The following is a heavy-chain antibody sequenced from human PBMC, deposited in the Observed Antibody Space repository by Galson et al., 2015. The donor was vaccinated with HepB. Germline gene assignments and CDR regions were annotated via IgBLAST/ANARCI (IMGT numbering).Heavy chain of an antibody. V-gene: IGHV3-23*01. Sequence: SLRLSCAASGFTFSNSAMTWVRQAPGKGLGWVSSIYAAPIKTYYIDSVKGRFTISRDNSKNTLYLQMNGLRVEDTAVYYCAKGADYYGPGNYQNWFDPWGQGTLVIVSA. J-gene: IGHJ5*02. CDR1: GFTFSNSA. CDR3: AKGADYYGPGNYQNWFDP. D-gene: IGHD3-10*01. CDR2: IYAAPIKT.